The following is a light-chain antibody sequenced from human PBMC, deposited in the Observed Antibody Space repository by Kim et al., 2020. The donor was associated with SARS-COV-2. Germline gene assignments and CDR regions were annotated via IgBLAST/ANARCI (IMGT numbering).Light chain of an antibody. V-gene: IGKV4-1*01. CDR3: QQYYSTPYT. CDR1: QSVLSSSNNQNY. J-gene: IGKJ2*01. Sequence: RATINCKSSQSVLSSSNNQNYLAWYQQKPGQPPTLLIYWASTREYGVPDRFSGSGSGTDFTLTISSLQAEDVAVYYCQQYYSTPYTFGQGTKLEI. CDR2: WAS.